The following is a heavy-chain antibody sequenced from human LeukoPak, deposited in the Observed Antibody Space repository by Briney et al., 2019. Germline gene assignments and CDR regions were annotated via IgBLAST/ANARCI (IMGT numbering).Heavy chain of an antibody. D-gene: IGHD3-16*01. Sequence: PGGSLRLSCAASGFTFSSYAIHWVRQAPGKGLEWVADISHDGSNKYYADSVKGRFTISRDNSKNTLYLQMSSLRAEDTAVYYCARVASITFGGVMVIDEYFQHWGQGTLVTVSS. CDR1: GFTFSSYA. V-gene: IGHV3-30-3*01. J-gene: IGHJ1*01. CDR3: ARVASITFGGVMVIDEYFQH. CDR2: ISHDGSNK.